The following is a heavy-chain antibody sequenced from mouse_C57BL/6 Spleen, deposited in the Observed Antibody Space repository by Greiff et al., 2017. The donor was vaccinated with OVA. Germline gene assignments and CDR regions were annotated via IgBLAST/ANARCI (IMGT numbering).Heavy chain of an antibody. D-gene: IGHD1-1*01. CDR3: TGLRSLFYAMDY. Sequence: DVHLVESGGGLVQPGGSMKLSCVASGFTFSNYWMNWVRQSPEKGLEWVAQIRLKSDNYATHYAESVKGRFTISRDDSKSSVYLQMNNLRAEDTGIYYCTGLRSLFYAMDYWGQGTSVTVSS. CDR1: GFTFSNYW. J-gene: IGHJ4*01. CDR2: IRLKSDNYAT. V-gene: IGHV6-3*01.